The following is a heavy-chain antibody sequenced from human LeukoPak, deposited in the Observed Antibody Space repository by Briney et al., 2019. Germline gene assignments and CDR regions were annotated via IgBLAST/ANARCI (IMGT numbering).Heavy chain of an antibody. J-gene: IGHJ4*02. CDR1: GFTFSSYW. CDR2: IKQDGSEK. V-gene: IGHV3-7*01. CDR3: AGRAAAGSYFDY. D-gene: IGHD6-13*01. Sequence: GGSLRLSXAASGFTFSSYWMSWIRQAPGKGLEWVANIKQDGSEKYYVDSVKGRFTISRDNAKNSLYLQMNSLRAEDTAVYYCAGRAAAGSYFDYWGQGTLVTVSS.